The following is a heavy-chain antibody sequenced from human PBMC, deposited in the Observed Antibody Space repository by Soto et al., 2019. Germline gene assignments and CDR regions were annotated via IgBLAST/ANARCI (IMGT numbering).Heavy chain of an antibody. J-gene: IGHJ4*02. Sequence: QVQLVESGGGVVQPGRSLRLSCAASGFTFSSYGMHWVRQAPGKGLEWVAVISYDGSNKYYADSVKGRFTISRDNSKNTLYLQMNSLRAEDTAVYYCAKEADVLRYFDWLGDFDYWGQGTLVTVSS. V-gene: IGHV3-30*18. D-gene: IGHD3-9*01. CDR2: ISYDGSNK. CDR1: GFTFSSYG. CDR3: AKEADVLRYFDWLGDFDY.